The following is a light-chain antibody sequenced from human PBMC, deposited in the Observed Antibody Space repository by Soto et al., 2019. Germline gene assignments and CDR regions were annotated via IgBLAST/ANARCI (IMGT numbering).Light chain of an antibody. CDR1: QRVTTN. Sequence: EIVMTQSPATLSLSPGERATLSCRASQRVTTNVAWFQQRPGQAPRLLIYGPSTRATGIPARFSGSGSGTDFTLTISSLESEDFGIYYCHQYNNWPITFGQGTRLDLK. CDR2: GPS. V-gene: IGKV3-15*01. CDR3: HQYNNWPIT. J-gene: IGKJ5*01.